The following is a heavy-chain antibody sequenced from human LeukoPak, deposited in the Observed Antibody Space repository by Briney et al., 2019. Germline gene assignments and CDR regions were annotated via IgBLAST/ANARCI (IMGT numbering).Heavy chain of an antibody. D-gene: IGHD4-17*01. CDR2: INQDGSEK. Sequence: GGSLRLSCAASGFTLSTNWMNWVRQAPGKGLEWVANINQDGSEKWYVDSVKGRFTISRDNAKNSLYLQMNSLRVEDTAVYYCARLHDYGDYGNWFDPWGQGTLVTVSS. CDR3: ARLHDYGDYGNWFDP. V-gene: IGHV3-7*01. CDR1: GFTLSTNW. J-gene: IGHJ5*02.